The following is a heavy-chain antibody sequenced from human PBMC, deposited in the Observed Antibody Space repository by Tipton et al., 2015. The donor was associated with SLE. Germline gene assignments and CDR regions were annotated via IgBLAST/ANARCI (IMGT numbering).Heavy chain of an antibody. CDR1: GGSISSSSYY. CDR2: IYYSGST. CDR3: ARLLIFGVVIMTDDAFDI. D-gene: IGHD3-3*01. J-gene: IGHJ3*02. Sequence: TLSLTCTVSGGSISSSSYYWGWIRQPPGKGLEWIGSIYYSGSTYYNPSLKSRVTISVDTSKNQFSLKLSSVTAADKAVYYCARLLIFGVVIMTDDAFDIWGQGTMVTVSS. V-gene: IGHV4-39*07.